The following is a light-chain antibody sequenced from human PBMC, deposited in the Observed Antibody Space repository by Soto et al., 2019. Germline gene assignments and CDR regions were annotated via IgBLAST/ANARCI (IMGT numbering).Light chain of an antibody. CDR3: QQYGSPIT. Sequence: EIVLMQSPGPLSLSPGERATLSCRSSQSVSSSYLAWYQQKPGQAPRLLIYGASSRATGIPDRFSGSGSGTDFTLTISRLEPEDFAVYYCQQYGSPITFGQGTRLEMK. CDR2: GAS. J-gene: IGKJ5*01. CDR1: QSVSSSY. V-gene: IGKV3-20*01.